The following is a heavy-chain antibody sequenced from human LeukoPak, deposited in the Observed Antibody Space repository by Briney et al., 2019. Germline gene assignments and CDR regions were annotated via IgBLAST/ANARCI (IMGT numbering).Heavy chain of an antibody. Sequence: ASVKVSCKASGYTFTNYAMNWVRQAPGQGLEWMGWINTNTGNPTYAQGFTGRFVFSLDTSVSTAYLQISSLKAEDTAMYYCARERRSSSPGEQQPVRAFDIWGQGTMVTVSS. J-gene: IGHJ3*02. CDR1: GYTFTNYA. D-gene: IGHD6-13*01. CDR2: INTNTGNP. CDR3: ARERRSSSPGEQQPVRAFDI. V-gene: IGHV7-4-1*02.